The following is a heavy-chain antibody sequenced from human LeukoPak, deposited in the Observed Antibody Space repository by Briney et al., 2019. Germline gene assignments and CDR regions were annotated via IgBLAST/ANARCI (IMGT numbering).Heavy chain of an antibody. J-gene: IGHJ4*02. CDR3: ARALSTVTTYFDS. D-gene: IGHD4-17*01. Sequence: SETLSLTCTVSGDSISGYYWNWIRQTPGKGLEWIGEINPTGSTNYNPSLKSRGTISADTSKSQFSLELRSVTAADTAVFYCARALSTVTTYFDSWGQGTLVTVSS. V-gene: IGHV4-34*01. CDR2: INPTGST. CDR1: GDSISGYY.